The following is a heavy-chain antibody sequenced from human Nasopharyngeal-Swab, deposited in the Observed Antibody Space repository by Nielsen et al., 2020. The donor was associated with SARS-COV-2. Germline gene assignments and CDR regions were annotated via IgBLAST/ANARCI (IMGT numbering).Heavy chain of an antibody. J-gene: IGHJ5*02. D-gene: IGHD3-22*01. CDR2: FDNVDGET. CDR3: ATSPVVVITSWFDP. CDR1: GYSLAEFELS. V-gene: IGHV1-24*01. Sequence: SVTVSCKVSGYSLAEFELSMHWVRPAPGKGLAGMGSFDNVDGETIYAQKFQGRVTMTEDTSTDTAYMELSSLRSEDTAVYYCATSPVVVITSWFDPWGQGTLVTVSS.